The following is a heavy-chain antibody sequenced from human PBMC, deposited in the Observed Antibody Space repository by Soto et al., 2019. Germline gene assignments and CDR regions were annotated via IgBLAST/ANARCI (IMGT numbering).Heavy chain of an antibody. CDR1: GYTFTSYY. CDR3: VKNILVIPATSVAFDI. V-gene: IGHV1-46*03. J-gene: IGHJ3*02. Sequence: ASGKVCCKASGYTFTSYYMHWVRQAPGRGLEWMGIINPSGGSTSYAQKFQGRVTMTRDTSTSTVYMELSSLISEDTAVFSCVKNILVIPATSVAFDIWGQGTMVTV. CDR2: INPSGGST. D-gene: IGHD2-2*01.